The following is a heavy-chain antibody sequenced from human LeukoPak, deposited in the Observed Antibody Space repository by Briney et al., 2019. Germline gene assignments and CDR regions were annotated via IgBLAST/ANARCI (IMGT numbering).Heavy chain of an antibody. CDR2: IHTSGTT. CDR1: GDSMRSFY. CDR3: ARGDLYDGGGRNWFDP. D-gene: IGHD3-16*01. J-gene: IGHJ5*02. Sequence: SETLSLTCTVSGDSMRSFYWSFIRQPAGKGLERIGRIHTSGTTWYNASLKSRVAMSVDTSKYQFSLRLTSVTAADTAVYYCARGDLYDGGGRNWFDPWGQGTLVTVSS. V-gene: IGHV4-4*07.